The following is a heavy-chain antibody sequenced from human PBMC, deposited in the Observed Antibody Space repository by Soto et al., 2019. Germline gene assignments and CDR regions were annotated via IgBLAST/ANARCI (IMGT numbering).Heavy chain of an antibody. CDR1: GFTFSSYG. CDR2: ISSDGSKI. V-gene: IGHV3-30*18. D-gene: IGHD2-15*01. CDR3: AKGGDFYGMDV. J-gene: IGHJ6*02. Sequence: QVQLLESGGGVVQPGRSLTLSCAASGFTFSSYGIHWVRQAPGRGLEWVAVISSDGSKIYYAESVKGRLTISRDNSKNTLYLQMNSLRAEDTAVYYCAKGGDFYGMDVWGQGTTVTVSS.